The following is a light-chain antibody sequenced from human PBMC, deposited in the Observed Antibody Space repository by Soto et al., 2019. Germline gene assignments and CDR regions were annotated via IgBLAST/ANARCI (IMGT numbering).Light chain of an antibody. CDR2: GAS. CDR1: QSIGSN. CDR3: QQYTNRPRT. V-gene: IGKV3-15*01. J-gene: IGKJ1*01. Sequence: EIVLTQSPATLSVSPGERGTLSCTTSQSIGSNLAWYQQKPGQVPRLLIYGASTRATGIPARFSGSGSGTEFTLTISSLQSEDFAVYYCQQYTNRPRTFGQGTKVEIK.